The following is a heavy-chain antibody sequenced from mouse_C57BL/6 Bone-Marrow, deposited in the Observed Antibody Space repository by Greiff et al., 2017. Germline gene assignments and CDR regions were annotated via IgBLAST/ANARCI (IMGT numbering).Heavy chain of an antibody. CDR2: IWSDGCT. CDR3: ARHVAISGYLLPHYYAMDY. D-gene: IGHD1-1*01. CDR1: GFSLTSYG. V-gene: IGHV2-6-1*01. Sequence: VKLMESGPGLVAPSQCLSITCTASGFSLTSYGVHWVRQPPGKGLEWLVVIWSDGCTTYNAALKSRLSISKNNSKSQVFLKMNSLHTDDTAMYYCARHVAISGYLLPHYYAMDYWGQGTSVTVSS. J-gene: IGHJ4*01.